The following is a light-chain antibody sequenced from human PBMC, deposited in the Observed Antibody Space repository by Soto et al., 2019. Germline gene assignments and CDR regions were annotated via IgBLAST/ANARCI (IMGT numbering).Light chain of an antibody. J-gene: IGKJ3*01. V-gene: IGKV3-20*01. Sequence: EIVLTQSPGTLSLSPGERATLSCRASQSVSSSYLAWYQQKPGQAPRLLIYGASSRATGTPDRFSGSGSGTDFTLTISRLEPEDFAVYYCQQYGSSPRFTFGPGIKVDIK. CDR1: QSVSSSY. CDR2: GAS. CDR3: QQYGSSPRFT.